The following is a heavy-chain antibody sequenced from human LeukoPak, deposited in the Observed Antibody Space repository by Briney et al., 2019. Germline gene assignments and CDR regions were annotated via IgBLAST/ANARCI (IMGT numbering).Heavy chain of an antibody. V-gene: IGHV1-18*01. CDR2: ISAYNGDT. J-gene: IGHJ6*03. Sequence: ASVKVSCKASGYSFINYGINWVRQAPGQGLEWMGWISAYNGDTNYAQKVQGRVTMTTDTSTSLAYMELRSLRSDDTVVYYCARSADSSKYYYMDVWGKGTTVTVSS. CDR1: GYSFINYG. D-gene: IGHD6-13*01. CDR3: ARSADSSKYYYMDV.